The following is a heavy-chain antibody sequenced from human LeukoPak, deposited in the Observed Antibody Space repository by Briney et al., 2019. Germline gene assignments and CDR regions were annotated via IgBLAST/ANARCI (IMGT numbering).Heavy chain of an antibody. Sequence: SETLSLTCTVSGGSISSYYWSWIRQPPGKGLEWIGYIYYSGSTNYNPSLKSRVTISVDTSKNQFSLKLRSVTAADTAVYYCARRRAYSDIGCGSPLRYWGQGTLVTVSS. CDR1: GGSISSYY. CDR2: IYYSGST. J-gene: IGHJ4*02. CDR3: ARRRAYSDIGCGSPLRY. V-gene: IGHV4-59*12. D-gene: IGHD3-9*01.